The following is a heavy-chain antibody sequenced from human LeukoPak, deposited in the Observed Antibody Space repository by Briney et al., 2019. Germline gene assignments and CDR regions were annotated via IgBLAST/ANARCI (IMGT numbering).Heavy chain of an antibody. CDR3: ARVNWSHYRQVDY. V-gene: IGHV4-30-2*01. D-gene: IGHD3-3*01. J-gene: IGHJ4*02. CDR1: GGSISSGDYY. CDR2: IYHSGST. Sequence: SQTLSLTCTVSGGSISSGDYYWSWIRQPPGKGLEWIGYIYHSGSTYYSPSLKSRVTISVDKSKNQFSLKLSSVTAADTAVYYCARVNWSHYRQVDYWGQGTLVTVS.